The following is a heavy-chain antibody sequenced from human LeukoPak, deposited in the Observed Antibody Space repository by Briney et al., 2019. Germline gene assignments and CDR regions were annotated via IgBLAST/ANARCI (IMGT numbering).Heavy chain of an antibody. CDR2: IYHSGST. CDR3: ARVDGPVTGNALHI. Sequence: PSETLSLTCTVSGYSISSGYYWGWIRQPPGKGLEWIGSIYHSGSTYYNPSLKNRVTLSVDTSKNQFSLKLGSVTAADTGVYYCARVDGPVTGNALHIWGEGTVVTVSS. J-gene: IGHJ3*02. D-gene: IGHD6-19*01. CDR1: GYSISSGYY. V-gene: IGHV4-38-2*02.